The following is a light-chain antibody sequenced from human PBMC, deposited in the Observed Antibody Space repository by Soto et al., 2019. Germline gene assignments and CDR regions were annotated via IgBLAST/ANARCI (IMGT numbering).Light chain of an antibody. CDR2: GAS. J-gene: IGKJ5*01. V-gene: IGKV3-20*01. Sequence: EIVLTQSPGTLSLSPGERATLSCRASQSVSSSYLAWYQQKPGQAPRLLIYGASSRATGIPDGFSGSGSGTDFTLTISRLEPEDFAVYYCQRYGSSPPITFGQGTRLEIK. CDR1: QSVSSSY. CDR3: QRYGSSPPIT.